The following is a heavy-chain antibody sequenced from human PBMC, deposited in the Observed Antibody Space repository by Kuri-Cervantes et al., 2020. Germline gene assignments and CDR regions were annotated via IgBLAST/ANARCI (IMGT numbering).Heavy chain of an antibody. Sequence: GGSLRLSCATSGFTFSTYWMHWVRQAPGKGLVWVSRINSDGSITSCADSVKGRFTISRDNAKNTLYLQMNSLRAEDTAVYYCVTVGRGTYFDYWGRGNLVTVSS. CDR3: VTVGRGTYFDY. D-gene: IGHD1-26*01. V-gene: IGHV3-74*01. CDR1: GFTFSTYW. J-gene: IGHJ4*02. CDR2: INSDGSIT.